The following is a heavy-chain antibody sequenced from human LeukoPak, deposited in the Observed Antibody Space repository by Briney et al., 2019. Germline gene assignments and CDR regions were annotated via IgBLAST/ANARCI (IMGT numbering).Heavy chain of an antibody. CDR3: ARDPGIAAAGSDY. Sequence: GGSLRLSCAASGFTFSSYWMSWVRQAPGKGLEWVANIKQDGSEKYYVDSVKGRFTISRDNAKNSLYLQMNSLRAEDTAVYYCARDPGIAAAGSDYWGQGTLVTVSS. V-gene: IGHV3-7*01. CDR1: GFTFSSYW. J-gene: IGHJ4*02. CDR2: IKQDGSEK. D-gene: IGHD6-13*01.